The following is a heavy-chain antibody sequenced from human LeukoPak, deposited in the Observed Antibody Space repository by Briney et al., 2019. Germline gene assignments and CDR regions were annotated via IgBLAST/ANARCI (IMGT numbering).Heavy chain of an antibody. CDR1: GFTFSNYW. CDR3: ARDLGQYYDTSDNWFDP. V-gene: IGHV3-74*01. CDR2: INSDGINT. Sequence: PGGSLRLSCPASGFTFSNYWMHWVRQAPGKGLVWVSRINSDGINTSYADSVKGRFTISRDNAKNTLNLQMNSLRAEDTAVYYCARDLGQYYDTSDNWFDPWGQGTPVTVSS. J-gene: IGHJ5*02. D-gene: IGHD3-22*01.